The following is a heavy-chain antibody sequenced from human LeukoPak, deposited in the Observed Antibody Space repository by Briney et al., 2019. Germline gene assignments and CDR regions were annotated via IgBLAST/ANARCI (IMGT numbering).Heavy chain of an antibody. CDR2: IYSGGST. D-gene: IGHD2-21*01. CDR1: GFTVSSNY. J-gene: IGHJ4*02. V-gene: IGHV3-66*01. CDR3: AKREYCGAWCYHNFDY. Sequence: PGGSLRLSCTASGFTVSSNYMSWVRQAPGKGLEWVSVIYSGGSTYYADSVKGRFTISKDNSKNTLYLQMNSLSAEDTAIYYCAKREYCGAWCYHNFDYWGQGTLVTVSS.